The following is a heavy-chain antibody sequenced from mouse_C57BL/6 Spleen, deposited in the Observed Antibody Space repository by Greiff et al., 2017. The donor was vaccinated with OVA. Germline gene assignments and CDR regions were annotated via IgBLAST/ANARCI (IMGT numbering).Heavy chain of an antibody. V-gene: IGHV1-54*01. CDR3: ARKEEAYYSNYEDAMDY. J-gene: IGHJ4*01. CDR1: GYAFTNYL. D-gene: IGHD2-5*01. CDR2: INPGSGGT. Sequence: QVQLQQSGAELVRPGTSVKVSCKASGYAFTNYLIEWVKQRPGQGLEWIGVINPGSGGTNYNEKFKGKATLTADKSSSTAYMQLSSLTSEDSAVYFWARKEEAYYSNYEDAMDYWGQGTSVTVSS.